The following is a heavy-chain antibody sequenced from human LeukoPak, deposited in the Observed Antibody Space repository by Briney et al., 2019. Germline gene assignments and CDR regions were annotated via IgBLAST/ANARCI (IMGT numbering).Heavy chain of an antibody. D-gene: IGHD6-13*01. CDR2: IYWDDDK. V-gene: IGHV2-5*02. J-gene: IGHJ5*02. Sequence: SGPTPLKSTQTLTLSCTFSGFSLSTSGVGVGWIREPPGKALVWLAIIYWDDDKRYSPSLKSRLTITKDTSKNQVVLTMTNMDPVDTATYYCARLIAAAGRDWFDPWGQGTLVTVSS. CDR3: ARLIAAAGRDWFDP. CDR1: GFSLSTSGVG.